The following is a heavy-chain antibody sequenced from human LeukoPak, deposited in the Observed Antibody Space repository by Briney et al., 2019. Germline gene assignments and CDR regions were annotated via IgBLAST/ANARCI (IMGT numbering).Heavy chain of an antibody. CDR1: GFTFSSYA. J-gene: IGHJ6*02. Sequence: GGSLRLSCAASGFTFSSYAMHWVRQAPGKGLEWVAVISYDGSNKYYADSVKGRFTISRDNSKNTLYLQMNSLRAEDTAVYYCARDHSSSWYSQRFYYYYGIDVWGQGTTVTVSS. CDR2: ISYDGSNK. D-gene: IGHD6-13*01. V-gene: IGHV3-30-3*01. CDR3: ARDHSSSWYSQRFYYYYGIDV.